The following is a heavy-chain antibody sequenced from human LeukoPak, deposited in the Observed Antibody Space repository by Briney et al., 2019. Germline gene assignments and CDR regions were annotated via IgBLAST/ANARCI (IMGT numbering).Heavy chain of an antibody. CDR2: ISSGGGTT. Sequence: GGSLRLSCAASGFTFSSYAMSWVRQAPGKGLEWVSAISSGGGTTYYADSVKGRFTISRDNSKNTLYLQMNSLRAEDTAVYYCAKHEGSSGSYCHFHYWGQGTLVTVSS. CDR3: AKHEGSSGSYCHFHY. V-gene: IGHV3-23*01. CDR1: GFTFSSYA. J-gene: IGHJ4*02. D-gene: IGHD3-10*01.